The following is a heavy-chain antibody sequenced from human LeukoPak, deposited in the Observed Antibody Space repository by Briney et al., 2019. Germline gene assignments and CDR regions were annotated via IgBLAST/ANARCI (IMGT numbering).Heavy chain of an antibody. CDR2: ISYDGSNK. V-gene: IGHV3-30*18. J-gene: IGHJ6*02. CDR1: GFTFSSYG. Sequence: GGSLGLSCAASGFTFSSYGMHWVRQAPGKGLEWVAVISYDGSNKYYADSVKGRFTISRDNSKNTLYLQMNSLRAEDTAVYYCAKGLYGSGWTRYYYYGMDVWGQGTTVTVSS. CDR3: AKGLYGSGWTRYYYYGMDV. D-gene: IGHD6-19*01.